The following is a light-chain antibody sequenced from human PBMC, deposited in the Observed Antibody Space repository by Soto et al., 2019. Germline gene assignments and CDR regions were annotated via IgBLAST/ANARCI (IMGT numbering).Light chain of an antibody. J-gene: IGKJ2*01. CDR1: RDISSS. CDR2: AAS. V-gene: IGKV1-27*01. CDR3: QKYNSAPNT. Sequence: DVQMTQSPSSLSASVGDRVTITCRASRDISSSLAWYQQKPGKVPQLLIYAASTLHAGVQSRFSGSGSGTFFTLTIHSLQPEDVATYYCQKYNSAPNTFGRGTRLEIK.